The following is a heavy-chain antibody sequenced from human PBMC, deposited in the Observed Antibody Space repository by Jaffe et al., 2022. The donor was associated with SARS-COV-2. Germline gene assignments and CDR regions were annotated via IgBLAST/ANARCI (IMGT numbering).Heavy chain of an antibody. Sequence: QVQLQQWGAGLLKPSETLSLTCAVYGGSFSGYYWSWIRQPPGKGLEWIGEINHSGSTNYNPSLKSRVTISVDTSKNQFSLKLSSVTAADTAVYYCARAWGRLLWFGEPIRGGYFDYWGQGTLVTVSS. D-gene: IGHD3-10*01. CDR3: ARAWGRLLWFGEPIRGGYFDY. J-gene: IGHJ4*02. V-gene: IGHV4-34*01. CDR2: INHSGST. CDR1: GGSFSGYY.